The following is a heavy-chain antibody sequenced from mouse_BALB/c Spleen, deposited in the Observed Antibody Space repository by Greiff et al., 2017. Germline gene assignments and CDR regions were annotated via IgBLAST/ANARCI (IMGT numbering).Heavy chain of an antibody. Sequence: EVKLVESGGGLVQPGGSLKLSCAASGFTFSSYGMSWVRQTPDKRLELVATINSNGGSTYYPDSVKGRFTISRDNAKNTLYLQMSSLKSEDTAMYYCARGYDVWFAYWGQGTLVTVSA. CDR1: GFTFSSYG. CDR3: ARGYDVWFAY. J-gene: IGHJ3*01. CDR2: INSNGGST. V-gene: IGHV5-6-3*01. D-gene: IGHD2-14*01.